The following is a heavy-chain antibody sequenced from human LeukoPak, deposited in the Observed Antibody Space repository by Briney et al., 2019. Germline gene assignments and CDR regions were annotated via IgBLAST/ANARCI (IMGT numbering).Heavy chain of an antibody. D-gene: IGHD3-16*01. J-gene: IGHJ6*02. V-gene: IGHV4-59*08. Sequence: SETLSLTCTVSGGSISSYYWSWIRQPPGKGLEWIGYIYYSGSTNYNPSLKSRVTISVDSSKNQFSLKLSSVTAADTAVYYCARHPRSHYYYYGMDVWGQGTTVTVSS. CDR3: ARHPRSHYYYYGMDV. CDR2: IYYSGST. CDR1: GGSISSYY.